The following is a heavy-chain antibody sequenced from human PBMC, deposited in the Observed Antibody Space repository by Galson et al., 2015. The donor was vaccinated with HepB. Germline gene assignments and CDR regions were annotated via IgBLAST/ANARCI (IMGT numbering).Heavy chain of an antibody. Sequence: SLRLSCAASGFTFSSYAMSWVRQAPGKGLEWVSAISGSGGSTYYADSVKGRFTISRDNSKNTLYLQMNSLRAEDTAVYYCAKRGLGSSGSYRSGGAGPHPFDYWGQGTLVTVSS. J-gene: IGHJ4*02. CDR2: ISGSGGST. CDR3: AKRGLGSSGSYRSGGAGPHPFDY. V-gene: IGHV3-23*01. D-gene: IGHD3-10*01. CDR1: GFTFSSYA.